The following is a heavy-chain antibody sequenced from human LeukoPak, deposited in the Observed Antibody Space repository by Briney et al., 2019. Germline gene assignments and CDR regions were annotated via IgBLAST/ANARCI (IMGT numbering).Heavy chain of an antibody. V-gene: IGHV3-30*03. D-gene: IGHD2-15*01. CDR1: GFTFSSYG. Sequence: PGGSLRLSCAASGFTFSSYGMHWVRQAPGKGLEWVAVISCDGSNKYYADSVKGRFTISRDNSKNSLYLQMNSLRAEDTAVYYCARDPASLSRYFDYWGQGTLVTVSS. CDR2: ISCDGSNK. J-gene: IGHJ4*02. CDR3: ARDPASLSRYFDY.